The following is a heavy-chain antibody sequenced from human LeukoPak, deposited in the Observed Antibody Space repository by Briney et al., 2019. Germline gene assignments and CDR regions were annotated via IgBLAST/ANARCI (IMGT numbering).Heavy chain of an antibody. CDR2: IKQDGSEK. J-gene: IGHJ4*02. CDR3: ARDRGAHTHGQWLRYNY. D-gene: IGHD6-19*01. Sequence: GGSLRLSCAASGFIFSGYWMTCGRQAPGKGLEWVANIKQDGSEKYYVDSVKGRFTISRDNAKNSLYLQMNSLRAEDTAVYYCARDRGAHTHGQWLRYNYWGQGTLVTVSS. V-gene: IGHV3-7*01. CDR1: GFIFSGYW.